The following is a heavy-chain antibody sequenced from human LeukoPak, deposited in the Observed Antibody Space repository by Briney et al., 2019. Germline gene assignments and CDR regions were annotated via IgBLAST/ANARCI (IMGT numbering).Heavy chain of an antibody. CDR2: IYYSGGT. Sequence: GSLRLSCAASGFTVSSNYMSWVRQPQGKGLEWIGTIYYSGGTYYNPSLKSRVTIFVDTSKNQFSLKLTSVTAADTAVYYCARHEAAAATRTAFDIWGQGTVVTVSS. V-gene: IGHV4-59*04. J-gene: IGHJ3*02. D-gene: IGHD6-13*01. CDR1: GFTVSSNY. CDR3: ARHEAAAATRTAFDI.